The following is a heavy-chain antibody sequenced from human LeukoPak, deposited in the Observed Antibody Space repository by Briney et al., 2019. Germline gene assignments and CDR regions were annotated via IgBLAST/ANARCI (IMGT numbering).Heavy chain of an antibody. Sequence: ASVKVSCKASGYTFTTYGISWVRQAPGQGLEWMGWISTYNGNTNYAQNFQGRVTMTTDTSTSTAYMELSSLRSEDTAVYYCARDLGELSIDYWGQGTLVTVSS. CDR2: ISTYNGNT. D-gene: IGHD3-16*02. CDR1: GYTFTTYG. CDR3: ARDLGELSIDY. J-gene: IGHJ4*02. V-gene: IGHV1-18*01.